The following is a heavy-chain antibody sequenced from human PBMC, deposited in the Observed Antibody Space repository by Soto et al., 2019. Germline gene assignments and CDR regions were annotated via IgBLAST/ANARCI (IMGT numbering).Heavy chain of an antibody. CDR2: IYYSGVT. D-gene: IGHD2-15*01. V-gene: IGHV4-31*03. Sequence: QVQLQESGPGLVQPSQTLSLTCTVSGDSINSGGYYWSWIRQHPGKGLEWIGYIYYSGVTYSKPPLKSRVTMSVDTSQNHFSLKLNSVTAADTAVYYCAREKPHCSDGSCPWEFDYWGQGTLVTVSS. CDR3: AREKPHCSDGSCPWEFDY. J-gene: IGHJ4*02. CDR1: GDSINSGGYY.